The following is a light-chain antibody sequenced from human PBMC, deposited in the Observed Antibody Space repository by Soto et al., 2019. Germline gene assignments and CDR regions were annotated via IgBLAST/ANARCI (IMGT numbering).Light chain of an antibody. CDR2: DAS. Sequence: DIPMTQSPSTLAASLVDGGIITCRASQNIRNWLAWYQQKPGKAPNPLIYDASSLKSGVPARFSGSGSGTEFTLTISSLQPDDFATYYCQQYNSYSTFGQGTKVDIK. J-gene: IGKJ1*01. CDR1: QNIRNW. CDR3: QQYNSYST. V-gene: IGKV1-5*01.